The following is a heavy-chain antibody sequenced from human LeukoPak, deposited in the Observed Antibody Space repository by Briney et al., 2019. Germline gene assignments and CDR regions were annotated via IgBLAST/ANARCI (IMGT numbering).Heavy chain of an antibody. J-gene: IGHJ6*03. CDR1: GFSLSTSGVG. CDR3: ARWTMVRGDDQYYMDV. Sequence: SGPTLVKPTQTLTLTCTFSGFSLSTSGVGVGWIRQPPGKALEWLTLIYWNDVKRYGPSLKSRLTITKDTSKNQVVLTMTNMDPVDTATYYCARWTMVRGDDQYYMDVWGKGTTVTISS. V-gene: IGHV2-5*01. D-gene: IGHD3-10*01. CDR2: IYWNDVK.